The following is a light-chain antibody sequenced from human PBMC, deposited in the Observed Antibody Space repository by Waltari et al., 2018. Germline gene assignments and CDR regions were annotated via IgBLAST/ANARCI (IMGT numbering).Light chain of an antibody. V-gene: IGKV2-30*02. CDR3: GQGTKVPFT. CDR2: KVS. J-gene: IGKJ3*01. CDR1: QSFVHSDGNTY. Sequence: DVVMIQSPLSFPTPPAHPPSIPCSSSQSFVHSDGNTYLSWYQQKPGQPPRLLIYKVSNRDSGVPDRFSGSGAGTDFTLKISRVEAEDVGVYYCGQGTKVPFTFGPGTKLDIK.